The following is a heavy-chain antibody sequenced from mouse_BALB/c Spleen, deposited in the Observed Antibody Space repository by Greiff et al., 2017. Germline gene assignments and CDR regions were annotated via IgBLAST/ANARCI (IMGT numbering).Heavy chain of an antibody. CDR2: IDPETGGT. CDR3: TREVYYYGSRGYYFDY. CDR1: GYTFTDYE. V-gene: IGHV1-15*01. D-gene: IGHD1-1*01. Sequence: QVQLQQSGAELVRPGASVTLSCKASGYTFTDYEMHWVKQTPVHGLEWIGAIDPETGGTAYNQKFKGKATLTADKSSSTAYMELRSLTSEDSAVYYGTREVYYYGSRGYYFDYWGQGTTLTVSS. J-gene: IGHJ2*01.